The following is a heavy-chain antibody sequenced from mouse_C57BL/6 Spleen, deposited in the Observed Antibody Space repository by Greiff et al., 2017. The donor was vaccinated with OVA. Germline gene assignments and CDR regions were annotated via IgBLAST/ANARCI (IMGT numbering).Heavy chain of an antibody. CDR1: GFNIKNTY. D-gene: IGHD2-4*01. J-gene: IGHJ2*01. Sequence: EVQRVESVAELVRPGASVKLSCTASGFNIKNTYMHWVKQRPEQGLEWIGRIDPANGNTKYAAKFQGKATITADTSSNTAYLQLSSLTSQDTAIYYCASHYDYDGFDYWGQGTTLTVSS. CDR3: ASHYDYDGFDY. V-gene: IGHV14-3*01. CDR2: IDPANGNT.